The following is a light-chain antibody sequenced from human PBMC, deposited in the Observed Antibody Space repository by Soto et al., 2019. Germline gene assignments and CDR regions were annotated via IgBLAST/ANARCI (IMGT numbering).Light chain of an antibody. Sequence: QSALTQPRSVSGSPGQSVTISCTGTSSDVGRYDYVSWYQQHPGKAPKLMIYEVSNRPSGVSNRFSGSKSGNTASLTISGLQAEDEADYYCSSYTSSSTPYVFGTGTKLTVL. CDR2: EVS. V-gene: IGLV2-14*01. J-gene: IGLJ1*01. CDR3: SSYTSSSTPYV. CDR1: SSDVGRYDY.